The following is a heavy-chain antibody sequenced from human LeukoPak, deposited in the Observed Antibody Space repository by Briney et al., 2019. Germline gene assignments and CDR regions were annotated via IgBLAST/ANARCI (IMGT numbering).Heavy chain of an antibody. CDR1: GFTFSNYA. CDR2: ISGSGGST. D-gene: IGHD1-26*01. J-gene: IGHJ4*02. V-gene: IGHV3-23*01. CDR3: AKLGYGSYWVFDY. Sequence: GSPRLSCAASGFTFSNYAMSWVRQAPGKGLEWVSAISGSGGSTYYADSVKGRFTISRDNSKNTLYLQMNSLRAEDTAVYYCAKLGYGSYWVFDYWGQGTLVTVSS.